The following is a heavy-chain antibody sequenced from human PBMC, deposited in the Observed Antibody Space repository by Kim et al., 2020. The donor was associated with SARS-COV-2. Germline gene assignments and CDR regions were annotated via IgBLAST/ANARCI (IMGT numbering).Heavy chain of an antibody. Sequence: SETLSLTCTVSGGSISSGGYYWSWIRQHPGKGLEWIGYIYYSGSTYYNPSLKSRVTISVDTSKNQFSLKLSSVTAADTAVYYCARDRRGLLSFFDYWGQGTLVTVSS. CDR1: GGSISSGGYY. V-gene: IGHV4-31*03. CDR3: ARDRRGLLSFFDY. D-gene: IGHD3-10*01. J-gene: IGHJ4*02. CDR2: IYYSGST.